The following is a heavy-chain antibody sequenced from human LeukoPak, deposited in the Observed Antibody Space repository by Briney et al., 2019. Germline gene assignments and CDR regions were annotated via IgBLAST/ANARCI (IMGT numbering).Heavy chain of an antibody. J-gene: IGHJ4*02. V-gene: IGHV4-4*07. CDR2: ISTSGST. Sequence: TSETLSLTRTVSGGSINNYYWIWIRQPAGKGLESIGHISTSGSTNYNPSLKSRVTMSVDTSKNQFSLKLSSVTAADTAVYYCARVRYSDSSVLTRKRSYYFDYWGQGTLVTVSS. CDR1: GGSINNYY. D-gene: IGHD3-22*01. CDR3: ARVRYSDSSVLTRKRSYYFDY.